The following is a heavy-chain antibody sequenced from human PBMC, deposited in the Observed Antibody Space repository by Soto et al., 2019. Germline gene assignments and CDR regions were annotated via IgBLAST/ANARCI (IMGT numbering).Heavy chain of an antibody. J-gene: IGHJ6*02. CDR3: ARSTGRALYGSGSLDV. D-gene: IGHD3-10*01. Sequence: QVQLVQSGAEVKKPGSSVKVSCKASGGTFSSYAISWVRQAPGQGLEWMGGIIPIFGTANYAQKFQGRVTITEDQSTSTAYMELSSLRSEDTAVYSCARSTGRALYGSGSLDVWGQGTTVTVSS. V-gene: IGHV1-69*01. CDR2: IIPIFGTA. CDR1: GGTFSSYA.